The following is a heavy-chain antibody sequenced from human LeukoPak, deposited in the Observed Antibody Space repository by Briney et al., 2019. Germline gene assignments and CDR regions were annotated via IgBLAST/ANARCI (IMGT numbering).Heavy chain of an antibody. Sequence: GGSLRLSCAASGFTFSSYDMSWVRQAPGKGLEWVSYISSSGSTIYYADSVKGRFTISRDNAKNSLYLQMNSLRAEDTAVYYCAELGITMIGGVWGKGTTVTISS. D-gene: IGHD3-10*02. CDR3: AELGITMIGGV. CDR2: ISSSGSTI. CDR1: GFTFSSYD. V-gene: IGHV3-48*03. J-gene: IGHJ6*04.